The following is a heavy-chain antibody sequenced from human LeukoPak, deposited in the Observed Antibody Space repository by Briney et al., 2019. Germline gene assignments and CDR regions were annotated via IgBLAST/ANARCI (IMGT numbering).Heavy chain of an antibody. V-gene: IGHV1-18*01. CDR1: GYTFTSYG. Sequence: ASVKVSCKASGYTFTSYGISWVRQAPGQGLEWMGWISAYNGNTNYAQKLQGRVTMTTDTSTSTAYMELRSLRSDDTAVYYCARVVAVAGTGRDYYYYYMDVWGKGTTVTVSS. D-gene: IGHD6-19*01. CDR3: ARVVAVAGTGRDYYYYYMDV. CDR2: ISAYNGNT. J-gene: IGHJ6*03.